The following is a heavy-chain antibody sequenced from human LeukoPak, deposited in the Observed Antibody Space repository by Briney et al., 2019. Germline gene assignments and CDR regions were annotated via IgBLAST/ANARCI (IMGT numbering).Heavy chain of an antibody. CDR1: GFNFYNFW. Sequence: PGGSLRLSCAASGFNFYNFWMTWVRQAPGKGLEWVANIKQDGSETYYGDSVRGRFIISRDNGKNSLSLQINSLRADDTAVYYCARDSGSRSSGIFDYWGQGALVTVSS. V-gene: IGHV3-7*01. CDR3: ARDSGSRSSGIFDY. D-gene: IGHD2-15*01. J-gene: IGHJ4*02. CDR2: IKQDGSET.